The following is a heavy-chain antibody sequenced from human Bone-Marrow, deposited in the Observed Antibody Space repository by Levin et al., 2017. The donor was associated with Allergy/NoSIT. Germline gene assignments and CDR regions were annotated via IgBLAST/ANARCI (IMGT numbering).Heavy chain of an antibody. Sequence: PGGSLRLSCAASGFVFSTFAMSWVRQAPGKGLEWVSAISGSGSTTYYADSVTGRFTISRDNSKNTLYLQINSLRAEDTGVYFCAQDRHVAVSLFHIWGQGTTVIVSS. D-gene: IGHD3-16*01. CDR3: AQDRHVAVSLFHI. CDR2: ISGSGSTT. CDR1: GFVFSTFA. V-gene: IGHV3-23*01. J-gene: IGHJ3*02.